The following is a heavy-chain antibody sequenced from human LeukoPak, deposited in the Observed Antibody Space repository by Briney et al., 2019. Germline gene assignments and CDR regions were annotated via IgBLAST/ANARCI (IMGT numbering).Heavy chain of an antibody. CDR2: ISDYNGNT. J-gene: IGHJ4*02. CDR1: GYTFSTYG. CDR3: ARGLAVAGTGGY. D-gene: IGHD6-19*01. Sequence: ASVKVSCKASGYTFSTYGISWVRQAPGQGLEWMGWISDYNGNTNYAQKLQGRVTMTTDTSTSTAYMELRSLRSDDTAVYYCARGLAVAGTGGYWGQGTLVTVSS. V-gene: IGHV1-18*01.